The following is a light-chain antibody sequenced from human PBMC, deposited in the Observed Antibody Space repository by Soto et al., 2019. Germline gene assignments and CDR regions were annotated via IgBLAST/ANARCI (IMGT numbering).Light chain of an antibody. CDR1: QSISNH. V-gene: IGKV1-39*01. CDR2: IAF. J-gene: IGKJ4*01. Sequence: DVLAAQSTASLYESIEDRVTITSQASQSISNHMNWYQQRPGKAPKLLIYIAFNLQSGVSSRFSGSGSGTDFTLTINSLQPEDFATYYCQQSYSAPLTFAGGTEVDIK. CDR3: QQSYSAPLT.